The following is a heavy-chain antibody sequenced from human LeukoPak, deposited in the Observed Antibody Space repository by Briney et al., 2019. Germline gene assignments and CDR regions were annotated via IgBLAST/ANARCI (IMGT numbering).Heavy chain of an antibody. V-gene: IGHV3-21*01. CDR2: ISSSSSYI. Sequence: GGSLRLSCAASGFTFSSYSMNWVRQAPGKGLEWVSSISSSSSYIYYADSVKGRFTISRDNAKNSLYLQMNSLRAEDTAVYYCARDRVVDIVVVPAAHGWLDPWGQGTLVTVSS. CDR3: ARDRVVDIVVVPAAHGWLDP. D-gene: IGHD2-2*01. CDR1: GFTFSSYS. J-gene: IGHJ5*02.